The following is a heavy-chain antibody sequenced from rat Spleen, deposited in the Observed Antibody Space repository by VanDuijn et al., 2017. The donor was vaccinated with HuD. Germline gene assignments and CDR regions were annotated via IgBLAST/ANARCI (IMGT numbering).Heavy chain of an antibody. CDR2: ISSDGRRN. V-gene: IGHV5-29*01. J-gene: IGHJ3*01. CDR1: GFTFSDYY. CDR3: ATQRNLNWFPY. Sequence: EVQLVESDGGLVQPGRSLKLSCAASGFTFSDYYMAWVRQAPAKGLEWVATISSDGRRNYYRDSVRGRFTISRDNAKNTQYLQMDSLRSEDTATYYCATQRNLNWFPYWGQGTLVTVSS.